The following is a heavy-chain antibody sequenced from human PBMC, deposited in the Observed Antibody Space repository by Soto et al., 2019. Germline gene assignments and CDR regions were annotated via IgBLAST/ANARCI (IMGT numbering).Heavy chain of an antibody. CDR1: GGSISSYY. V-gene: IGHV4-59*08. Sequence: QVQLQESGPGLVKPSETLSLTCTVSGGSISSYYWSWIRKPPGKGLEWIGYIYYSGSTNYNPSLKSRVTISVDTSTNQLSLKLRSVTAADTAVYYCARRYGYYFDCWGQGTLVTVSS. J-gene: IGHJ4*02. CDR2: IYYSGST. CDR3: ARRYGYYFDC. D-gene: IGHD4-17*01.